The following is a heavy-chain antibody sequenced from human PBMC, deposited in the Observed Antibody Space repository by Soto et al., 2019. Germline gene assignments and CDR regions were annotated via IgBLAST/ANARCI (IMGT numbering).Heavy chain of an antibody. CDR1: GGSISTTGSS. Sequence: SETLSLTCAVSGGSISTTGSSWMWIRQPPGKGLEWLGYISYLGITYYNPSLKSRGSMSVDRSKNQFSLRLNSVTAADTALYYCAKPESGSYNYWGQGTLVTVSS. J-gene: IGHJ4*02. D-gene: IGHD1-26*01. CDR3: AKPESGSYNY. CDR2: ISYLGIT. V-gene: IGHV4-30-2*01.